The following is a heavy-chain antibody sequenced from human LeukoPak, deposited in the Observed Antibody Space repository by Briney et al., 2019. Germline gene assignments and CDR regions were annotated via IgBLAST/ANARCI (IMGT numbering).Heavy chain of an antibody. J-gene: IGHJ5*02. Sequence: PGGSLRLSCAASGFTFSNYAMTWVRQAPGKGLEWVSGISGGGGSTYYADSVKGRFTISRDNSKNTLYLQMNSLRAEDTAVYYCAKDDRLPSSWFDPWGQGTLVTVSS. CDR1: GFTFSNYA. CDR2: ISGGGGST. V-gene: IGHV3-23*01. CDR3: AKDDRLPSSWFDP. D-gene: IGHD2-15*01.